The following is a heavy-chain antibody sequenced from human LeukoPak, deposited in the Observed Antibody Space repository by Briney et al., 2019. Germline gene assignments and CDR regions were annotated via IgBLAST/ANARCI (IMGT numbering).Heavy chain of an antibody. D-gene: IGHD1-26*01. CDR3: ARDRIVGAEDDAFGI. V-gene: IGHV1-46*01. CDR2: INPSGGST. J-gene: IGHJ3*02. CDR1: GYTFTSYY. Sequence: GASVKVSCKASGYTFTSYYMHWVRQAPGQGLEWMGIINPSGGSTSYAQKLQGRVTMTTDTSTSTAYMELRSLRSDDTAVYYCARDRIVGAEDDAFGIWGQGTMVTVSS.